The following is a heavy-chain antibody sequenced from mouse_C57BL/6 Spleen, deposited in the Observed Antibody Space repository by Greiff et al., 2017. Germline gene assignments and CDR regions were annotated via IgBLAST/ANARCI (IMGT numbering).Heavy chain of an antibody. CDR3: ARADQFEFAF. J-gene: IGHJ3*01. V-gene: IGHV1-85*01. CDR2: IHPNGGST. CDR1: GYTFTSYE. Sequence: VQLQQSGPELVKPGASVKLSCKASGYTFTSYEMNWVKQRPGQGLEWIGWIHPNGGSTKYNAKFKGKATLTVDKSSSTAYMQLNSLTSEDSAVYYCARADQFEFAFWGPGTPVTVSA.